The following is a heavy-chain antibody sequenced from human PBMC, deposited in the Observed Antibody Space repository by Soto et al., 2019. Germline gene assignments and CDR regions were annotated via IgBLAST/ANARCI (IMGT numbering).Heavy chain of an antibody. CDR3: ARGNWNSY. D-gene: IGHD1-1*01. CDR1: GFTFNIYW. CDR2: IDNDGSAT. Sequence: PGGSLRLSCVASGFTFNIYWMHWVRQAPGKGLEWVSRIDNDGSATTYADSVKGRFTISRDNAKNTLFLQMNTLRVGDTAVYYCARGNWNSYWGQGTLVTVSS. V-gene: IGHV3-74*01. J-gene: IGHJ4*02.